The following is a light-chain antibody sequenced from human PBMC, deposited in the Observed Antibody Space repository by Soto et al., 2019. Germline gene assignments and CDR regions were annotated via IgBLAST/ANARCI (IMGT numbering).Light chain of an antibody. Sequence: EIVLTQSPGTLSLSPGERATLSCRASQSVSSTYLAWYPQKPGQAPRLLIYGASSRATAIPDKFSGSGSGTDFTLTISRLEPEDFAVYYCQQYSSSPRTFGQGTKLEIK. J-gene: IGKJ2*01. CDR2: GAS. CDR3: QQYSSSPRT. V-gene: IGKV3-20*01. CDR1: QSVSSTY.